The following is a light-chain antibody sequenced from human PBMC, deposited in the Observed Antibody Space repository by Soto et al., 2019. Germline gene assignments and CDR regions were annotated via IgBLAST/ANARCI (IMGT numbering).Light chain of an antibody. CDR2: GAS. V-gene: IGKV1D-16*01. J-gene: IGKJ4*01. Sequence: DIQMTQSPSSLSASVGDRVTITCRASQFISNWLAWYQQKPETAPKSLIFGASTLQSGVPSRFSGSGFGTYLTLTINGLQPEDFATYFCQQYYSYPLTFGGGTKVEI. CDR1: QFISNW. CDR3: QQYYSYPLT.